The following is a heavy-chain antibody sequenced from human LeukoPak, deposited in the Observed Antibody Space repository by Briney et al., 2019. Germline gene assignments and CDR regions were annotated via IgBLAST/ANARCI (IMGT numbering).Heavy chain of an antibody. Sequence: GGSLRLSCAASGFTFSNAWMSWVRQAPGKGLEWVGRIKSKTDGGTTDYAAPVKGRFTISRDDSKNTLYLQMNSLKTEDTAVYYCTTEGNYDYVWGIPTHYFDYWGQGTLVTVSS. CDR3: TTEGNYDYVWGIPTHYFDY. J-gene: IGHJ4*02. CDR1: GFTFSNAW. CDR2: IKSKTDGGTT. D-gene: IGHD3-16*01. V-gene: IGHV3-15*01.